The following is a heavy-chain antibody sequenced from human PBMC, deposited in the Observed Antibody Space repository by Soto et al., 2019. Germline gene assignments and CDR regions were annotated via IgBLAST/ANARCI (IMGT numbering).Heavy chain of an antibody. CDR2: IYYSGST. CDR3: ASQSFATNYDILTGLTH. V-gene: IGHV4-59*01. CDR1: GGSISSYY. D-gene: IGHD3-9*01. J-gene: IGHJ4*02. Sequence: ETLSLTCTVSGGSISSYYWSWIRQPPGKGLEWIGYIYYSGSTNYNPSLKSRVTISVDTSKNQFSLKLSSVTAADTAVYYCASQSFATNYDILTGLTHWGQGTLVTVS.